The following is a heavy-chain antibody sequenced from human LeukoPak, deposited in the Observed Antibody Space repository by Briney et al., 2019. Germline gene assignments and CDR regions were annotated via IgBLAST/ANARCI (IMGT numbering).Heavy chain of an antibody. D-gene: IGHD2-2*01. J-gene: IGHJ5*02. V-gene: IGHV6-1*01. CDR1: GDSVSSNSVT. Sequence: SQTLSLTCAISGDSVSSNSVTWNWIRQSPSRGLEWLGRTYYRSTWYNDYAVSVRGRITVNPDTSKSQFSLHLNSVTPEDTAVYYCARRLTQYDCFDPWGQGILVTVSS. CDR3: ARRLTQYDCFDP. CDR2: TYYRSTWYN.